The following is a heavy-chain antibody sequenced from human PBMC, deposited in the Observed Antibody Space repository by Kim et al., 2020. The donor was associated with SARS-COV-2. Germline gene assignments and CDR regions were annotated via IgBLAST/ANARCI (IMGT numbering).Heavy chain of an antibody. V-gene: IGHV3-48*02. CDR3: VRDRMGGAFDI. D-gene: IGHD3-16*01. J-gene: IGHJ3*02. CDR2: ITKSSTTI. CDR1: GFTFSAYD. Sequence: GGSLRLSCATSGFTFSAYDVHWGWRVPGKGLEWLSFITKSSTTIYYANSVKGRFTISRDNAKNSLYLQMKRLRDEDAALYYCVRDRMGGAFDIWGQGTMVTV.